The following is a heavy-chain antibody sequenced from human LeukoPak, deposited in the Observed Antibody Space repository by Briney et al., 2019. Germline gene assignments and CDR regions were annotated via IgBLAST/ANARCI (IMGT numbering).Heavy chain of an antibody. CDR2: IAYDGSLR. J-gene: IGHJ6*02. CDR3: ARGGGLDV. V-gene: IGHV3-30*03. CDR1: GFRFSDYG. D-gene: IGHD3-16*01. Sequence: GGSLRLSCAASGFRFSDYGMHWVRQAPGKGLEWVAVIAYDGSLRYYADYVKGRFTISRDNSKNTLLLQINSLRSEDTAVYYCARGGGLDVWGQGATVTVSS.